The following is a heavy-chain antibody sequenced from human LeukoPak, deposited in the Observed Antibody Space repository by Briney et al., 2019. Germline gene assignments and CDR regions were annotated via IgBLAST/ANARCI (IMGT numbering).Heavy chain of an antibody. CDR1: GGSISSYY. CDR2: IYYSGST. CDR3: ARAAASSWYFDY. J-gene: IGHJ4*02. D-gene: IGHD6-13*01. Sequence: SETLSLTCTVSGGSISSYYWSWLRQPPGKGLEWIGYIYYSGSTNYNPSLKSRVTISVDTSKNQFSLKLSSVTAADTAVYYCARAAASSWYFDYWGQGTLVTVSS. V-gene: IGHV4-59*01.